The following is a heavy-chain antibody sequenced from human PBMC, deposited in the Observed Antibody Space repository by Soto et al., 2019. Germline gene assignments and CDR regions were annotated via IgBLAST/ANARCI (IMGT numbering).Heavy chain of an antibody. V-gene: IGHV1-69*13. D-gene: IGHD2-15*01. CDR3: ARGYCSGGSCYDFGY. CDR1: GGTFSRYS. CDR2: IIPIFGTA. Sequence: SVKVSCKASGGTFSRYSISWVRQAPGQGLEWMGGIIPIFGTANYAQKFQGRVTITADESTSTAYMELSSLRSEDTAVYYCARGYCSGGSCYDFGYWGQGTLVTVSS. J-gene: IGHJ4*02.